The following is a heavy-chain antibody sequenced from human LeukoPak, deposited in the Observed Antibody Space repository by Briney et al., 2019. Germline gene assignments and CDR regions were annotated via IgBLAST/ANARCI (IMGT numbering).Heavy chain of an antibody. D-gene: IGHD1-26*01. Sequence: SETLSLTCAVYGGSFSGYYWSWIRQPPGKGLEWIGYIYYSGSTNYNPSLKSRVTISVDTSKNQFSLKLSSVTAADTAVYYCASSGSYLEWYFDYWGQGTLVTVSS. CDR1: GGSFSGYY. CDR3: ASSGSYLEWYFDY. J-gene: IGHJ4*02. CDR2: IYYSGST. V-gene: IGHV4-59*08.